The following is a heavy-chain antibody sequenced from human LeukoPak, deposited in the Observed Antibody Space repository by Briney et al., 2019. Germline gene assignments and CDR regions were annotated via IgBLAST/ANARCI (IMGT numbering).Heavy chain of an antibody. Sequence: GGSLRLSCAASGFTFSTYAMHWVRQAPGKGLEWVAVTSFDGTTKYYADSVKGRFTVSRDNSKNTLILQMNSLGAEDTAVYYCARGSSTNCYGGNCFYYYMAVWGKGTTVTVSS. CDR2: TSFDGTTK. J-gene: IGHJ6*03. V-gene: IGHV3-30*04. D-gene: IGHD2-2*01. CDR3: ARGSSTNCYGGNCFYYYMAV. CDR1: GFTFSTYA.